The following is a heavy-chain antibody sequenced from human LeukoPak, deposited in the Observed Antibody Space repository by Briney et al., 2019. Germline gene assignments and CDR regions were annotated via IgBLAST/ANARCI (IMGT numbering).Heavy chain of an antibody. CDR1: GYSISSGYY. J-gene: IGHJ4*02. CDR2: IYHSGST. D-gene: IGHD6-6*01. V-gene: IGHV4-38-2*01. CDR3: ARKEYSSRGPDDY. Sequence: SETLSLTCAVSGYSISSGYYWGWIRQPPGKGLEWIGSIYHSGSTYYNPSLKSRVTISVDTSKNQFSLKLSSVTAADTAVYYCARKEYSSRGPDDYWGQGTLVTVSS.